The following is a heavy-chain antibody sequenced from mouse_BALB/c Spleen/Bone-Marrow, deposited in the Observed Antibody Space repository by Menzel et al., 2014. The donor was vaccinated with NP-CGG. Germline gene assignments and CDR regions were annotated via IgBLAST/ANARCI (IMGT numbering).Heavy chain of an antibody. CDR2: INPYNDGT. D-gene: IGHD1-1*01. V-gene: IGHV1-14*01. CDR3: ARRPSFYGSSYGAMDY. CDR1: GYPFTNYV. Sequence: LQQSGPELVKPGASVKMSCKASGYPFTNYVMRCVKQKPGQGLEWIGYINPYNDGTKYNEKFKGRATLTSDKSSGTAYMELSSLTAEDSAVYYCARRPSFYGSSYGAMDYWGQGTSVTVSS. J-gene: IGHJ4*01.